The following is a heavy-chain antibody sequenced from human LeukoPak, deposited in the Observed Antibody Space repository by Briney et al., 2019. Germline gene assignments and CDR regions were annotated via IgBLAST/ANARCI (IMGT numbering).Heavy chain of an antibody. J-gene: IGHJ6*02. V-gene: IGHV3-33*08. Sequence: GGSLRLSCAASGFTVSDAWMSWVRQAPGRGLEWVALTWYDGSNKYYADSVKGRFTISRDNSKNTLYLQMNSLRAEDTAVYYCARDGGYSNYANSMDVWGQGTTVTVSS. D-gene: IGHD4-11*01. CDR3: ARDGGYSNYANSMDV. CDR2: TWYDGSNK. CDR1: GFTVSDAW.